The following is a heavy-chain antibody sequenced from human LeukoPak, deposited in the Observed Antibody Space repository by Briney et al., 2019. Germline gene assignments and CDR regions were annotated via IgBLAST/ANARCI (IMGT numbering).Heavy chain of an antibody. J-gene: IGHJ4*02. V-gene: IGHV4-61*02. D-gene: IGHD3-3*01. CDR1: GGSVSSGSYY. CDR2: IYGSGST. Sequence: PSETLSLTCTVSGGSVSSGSYYWGWIRQPAGKGLEWIGRIYGSGSTNYNPSLRSRVTMSVDASKNQFSLKLSSVTAADTAVYYCARDLPITIFGVAFYWYFDYWGQGALVTVSS. CDR3: ARDLPITIFGVAFYWYFDY.